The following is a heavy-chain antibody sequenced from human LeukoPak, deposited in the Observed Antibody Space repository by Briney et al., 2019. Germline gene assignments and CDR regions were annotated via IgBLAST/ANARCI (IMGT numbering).Heavy chain of an antibody. V-gene: IGHV1-18*01. Sequence: ASVKVSCTASGYTFTSYGISWVRQAPGQGLEWMGWISAYNGNTNYAQKLQGRVTITADKSTSTAYMELSSLRSEDTAVYYCARVVRFGELQERFDPWGQGTLVTVSS. D-gene: IGHD3-10*01. CDR2: ISAYNGNT. J-gene: IGHJ5*02. CDR3: ARVVRFGELQERFDP. CDR1: GYTFTSYG.